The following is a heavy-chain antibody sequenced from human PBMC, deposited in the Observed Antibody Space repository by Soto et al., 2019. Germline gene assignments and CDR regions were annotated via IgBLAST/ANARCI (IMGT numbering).Heavy chain of an antibody. CDR1: GFVFSNYA. CDR3: AKDLIQGDGYEDPDY. D-gene: IGHD5-12*01. V-gene: IGHV3-23*01. CDR2: IYAAGGSK. J-gene: IGHJ4*02. Sequence: EVQLLESGGGLVQPGGSLRLSCAASGFVFSNYAMFWFRQAPGRGLEWVSTIYAAGGSKYYAGSVKGRFTVSRDNSRDTLFLQMDSLRVEDTAIYFCAKDLIQGDGYEDPDYWGQGTLVTVSS.